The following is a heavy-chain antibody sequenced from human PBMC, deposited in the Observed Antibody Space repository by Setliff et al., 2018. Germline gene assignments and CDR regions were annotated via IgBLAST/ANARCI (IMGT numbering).Heavy chain of an antibody. J-gene: IGHJ4*02. CDR1: GFTFNTYW. D-gene: IGHD6-6*01. Sequence: GGSLRLSCAASGFTFNTYWMHWVRQAPGKGLVWFSHINSDGSGTSYADSVKGRFTISRDNAKNTLYLQMNSLRAEDTAVYYCARWTARAVDYWGQGTLVTVSS. V-gene: IGHV3-74*01. CDR2: INSDGSGT. CDR3: ARWTARAVDY.